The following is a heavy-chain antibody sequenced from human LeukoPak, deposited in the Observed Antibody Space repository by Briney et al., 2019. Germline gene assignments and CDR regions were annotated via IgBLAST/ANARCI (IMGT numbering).Heavy chain of an antibody. V-gene: IGHV1-8*02. CDR2: MNPNSGNT. CDR3: ARAYDFWSGYYFDY. D-gene: IGHD3-3*01. CDR1: GYTFTSYY. Sequence: ASVKVSCKASGYTFTSYYMHWVRQAAGQGLEWMGWMNPNSGNTGYARKFQGRVTMTRNTSISTAYMELSSLRSDDTAVYYCARAYDFWSGYYFDYWGQGTLVTVSS. J-gene: IGHJ4*02.